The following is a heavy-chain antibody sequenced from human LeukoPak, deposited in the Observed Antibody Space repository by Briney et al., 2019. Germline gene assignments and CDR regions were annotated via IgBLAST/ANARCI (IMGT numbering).Heavy chain of an antibody. CDR3: ARGRYFDWLSLYFDY. CDR1: GFTFSDYY. D-gene: IGHD3-9*01. Sequence: PGGSLRLSCAASGFTFSDYYMSWIRQAPGKGLEWVSYISSSSSTIYYADSVKGRFTISRDNAKNSLYLQMNSLRAEDTAVYYCARGRYFDWLSLYFDYWGQGTLVTVSS. J-gene: IGHJ4*02. CDR2: ISSSSSTI. V-gene: IGHV3-11*04.